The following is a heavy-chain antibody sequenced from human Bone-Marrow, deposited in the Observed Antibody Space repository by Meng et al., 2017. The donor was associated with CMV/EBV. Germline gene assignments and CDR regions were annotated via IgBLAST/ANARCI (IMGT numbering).Heavy chain of an antibody. D-gene: IGHD3-16*01. CDR3: ARVNGGVRIDY. CDR2: IIPILGIA. Sequence: SVKVSCKASGGTFSSYAISWVRQAPGQGLEWMGGIIPILGIANYAQKFQGRVTITADKSTSTAYMELSTLRSEDTAVYYCARVNGGVRIDYWGQRTLVNVAS. CDR1: GGTFSSYA. J-gene: IGHJ4*02. V-gene: IGHV1-69*10.